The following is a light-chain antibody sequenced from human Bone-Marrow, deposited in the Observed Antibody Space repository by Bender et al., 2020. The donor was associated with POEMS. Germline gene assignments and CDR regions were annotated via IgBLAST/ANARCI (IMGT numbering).Light chain of an antibody. V-gene: IGLV2-14*02. CDR3: SSYTSMTTLI. Sequence: QSALTQPASVSGSPGQSITISCTGTSRDVGNYNLVSWYQQHPGKAPKLIIYEGTKRPSGVSNRFSGSKSGNTASLTISGLQAEDEADYYCSSYTSMTTLIFGGGTKVTVL. CDR1: SRDVGNYNL. J-gene: IGLJ2*01. CDR2: EGT.